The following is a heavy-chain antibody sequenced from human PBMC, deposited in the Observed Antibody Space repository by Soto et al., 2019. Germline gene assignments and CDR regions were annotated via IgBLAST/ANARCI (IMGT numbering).Heavy chain of an antibody. CDR2: ISSNGGST. CDR3: ARGGSGSYYFAY. V-gene: IGHV3-64*01. CDR1: GFTFSSYA. Sequence: GGSLRLSCAASGFTFSSYAMHWVRQAPGKGLEYVSAISSNGGSTYYANSVKGRFTISRDNSKNTLYLQMGSLRAEDMAVYYCARGGSGSYYFAYWGQGTLVTVS. D-gene: IGHD1-26*01. J-gene: IGHJ4*02.